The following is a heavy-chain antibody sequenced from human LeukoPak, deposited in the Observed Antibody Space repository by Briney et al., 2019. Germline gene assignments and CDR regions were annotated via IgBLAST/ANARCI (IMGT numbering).Heavy chain of an antibody. CDR1: GGFISSYS. J-gene: IGHJ5*02. Sequence: PSETLSLTCTVSGGFISSYSWSWIRQAAGKGLEWIGRIYTSGGTNYNPSLKSRVTMSVDTSKNQFSLNLSSVTAADTAVYYCARGVASTGIGWFDPWGQGTLVTVSS. D-gene: IGHD6-13*01. CDR2: IYTSGGT. V-gene: IGHV4-4*07. CDR3: ARGVASTGIGWFDP.